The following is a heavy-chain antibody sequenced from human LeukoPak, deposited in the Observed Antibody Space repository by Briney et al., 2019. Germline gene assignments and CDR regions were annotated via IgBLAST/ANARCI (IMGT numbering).Heavy chain of an antibody. V-gene: IGHV3-23*01. J-gene: IGHJ4*02. CDR2: ISGSDGST. CDR3: ARAPVTSCRGAFCYPFDY. Sequence: GGSLTLSCAASGFTFSNYAMSWVRPPPGKGLEWVSAISGSDGSTYYADSVKGRFTISRDNSKNTLYLQMNRLRVEDAAVYYCARAPVTSCRGAFCYPFDYWGQGTLVTVSS. CDR1: GFTFSNYA. D-gene: IGHD2-15*01.